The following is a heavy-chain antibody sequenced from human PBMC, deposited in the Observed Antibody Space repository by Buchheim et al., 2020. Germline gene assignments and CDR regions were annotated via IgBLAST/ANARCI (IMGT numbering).Heavy chain of an antibody. V-gene: IGHV3-30*18. CDR1: GFTFSSYG. J-gene: IGHJ4*02. CDR2: ISYDGSNK. D-gene: IGHD3-16*01. CDR3: AKDGGAHDYGDY. Sequence: QVQLMESGGGVVQPGRSLRLSCAASGFTFSSYGMHWVRQAPGKGLEWVAVISYDGSNKYYADSVKGRFTISRDNSKNTLYLQMNSLRAEDTAVYYCAKDGGAHDYGDYWGQGTL.